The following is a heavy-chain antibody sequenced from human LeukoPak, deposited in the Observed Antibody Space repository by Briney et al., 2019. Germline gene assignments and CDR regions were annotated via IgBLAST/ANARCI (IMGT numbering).Heavy chain of an antibody. D-gene: IGHD2-15*01. J-gene: IGHJ4*02. V-gene: IGHV1-46*01. CDR1: GYTFTSYY. CDR3: ARDGYCSGGSCYSAVDY. CDR2: INPSGGST. Sequence: ASVKVSCKASGYTFTSYYMHWVRQAPGQGLEWMGIINPSGGSTSYAQKFQGRATMTRDTSTSTVYMELSSLRSEDTAVYYCARDGYCSGGSCYSAVDYWGQGTLVTVSS.